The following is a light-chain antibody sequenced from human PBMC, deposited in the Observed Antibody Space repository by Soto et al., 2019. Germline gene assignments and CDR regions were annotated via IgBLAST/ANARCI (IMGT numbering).Light chain of an antibody. CDR2: DVT. J-gene: IGLJ7*01. Sequence: QSVLTQPRSVSASPGQSVTISCTGTSSDVGGYNYVSWYQQHPGKAPKVVVYDVTKRPSGVPDRFSGSKSGNTASLTISGLQAEDEADYYCCSYAGLYSDVFGSGTQLTVL. CDR1: SSDVGGYNY. CDR3: CSYAGLYSDV. V-gene: IGLV2-11*01.